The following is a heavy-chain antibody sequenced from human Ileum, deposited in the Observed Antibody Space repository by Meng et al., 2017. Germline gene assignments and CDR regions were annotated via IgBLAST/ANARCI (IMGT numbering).Heavy chain of an antibody. CDR3: ARHGGYYQGF. V-gene: IGHV4-4*02. CDR2: ISHSGST. Sequence: QLRRQQSGPGLVKPSGTLSLTCAVSSGSITSDTYWSWVRLPPGKGLEWIGQISHSGSTFYNPSLKSRVTMSVDKSKSQFSLMLTSVTAADTAVYYCARHGGYYQGFWGQGTLVTVSS. CDR1: SGSITSDTY. D-gene: IGHD4-23*01. J-gene: IGHJ4*02.